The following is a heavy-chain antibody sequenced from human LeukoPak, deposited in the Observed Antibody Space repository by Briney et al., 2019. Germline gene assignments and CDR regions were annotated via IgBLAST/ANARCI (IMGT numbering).Heavy chain of an antibody. V-gene: IGHV4-59*01. D-gene: IGHD3-10*01. CDR2: VYYSGST. CDR1: GVSSNYKH. J-gene: IGHJ4*02. Sequence: PSETLSLTCTVSGVSSNYKHWIRLRQPPGKGLEWIGYVYYSGSTKYNPSLKSRVIISVDTSKNHFYLKLSSVDAADTSVYDCARVHYCGSGLSSYSAGWRQGTLVTVSS. CDR3: ARVHYCGSGLSSYSAG.